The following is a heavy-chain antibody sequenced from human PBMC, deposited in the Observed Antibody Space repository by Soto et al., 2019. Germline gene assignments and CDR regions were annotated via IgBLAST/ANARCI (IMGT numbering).Heavy chain of an antibody. D-gene: IGHD5-12*01. V-gene: IGHV3-30-3*01. CDR2: IPYDGSNK. Sequence: SLTLSCAVSGVTISSYARHRVRQAPGKGLEWVAVIPYDGSNKYYADSVKGRFTISRNNSKNTLYLQMNSLRAEDTAVYYCARGLDLGMATIGYYFDYWGQGTLVTVSS. CDR1: GVTISSYA. CDR3: ARGLDLGMATIGYYFDY. J-gene: IGHJ4*02.